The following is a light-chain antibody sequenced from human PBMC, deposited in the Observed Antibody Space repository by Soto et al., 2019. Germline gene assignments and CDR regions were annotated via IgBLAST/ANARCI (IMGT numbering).Light chain of an antibody. V-gene: IGKV3-20*01. CDR1: QSVSINS. Sequence: EIVLTQSPGTQSLSPGERATLSCRASQSVSINSLAWYQQKPGQAPRLLIHGASSRATGIPDRFSGTGSGTDFTLTISRLEPEDFAVYYCQQFESSSVTFGGGTKVEIK. J-gene: IGKJ4*01. CDR2: GAS. CDR3: QQFESSSVT.